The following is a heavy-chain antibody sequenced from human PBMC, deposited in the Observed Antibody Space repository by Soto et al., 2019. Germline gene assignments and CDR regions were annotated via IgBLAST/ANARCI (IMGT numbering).Heavy chain of an antibody. CDR2: ISAYNGNT. Sequence: QVQLVQSGAEVKNPGASVKVSCKASGYTFTSYGISWVRQATGQGLEWMGCISAYNGNTNYAQKLQGRVTMTTDTSTSTAYMELRSLRSDDTAVSYCARDLSWTAAAEGAYWGQGTLVTVSS. V-gene: IGHV1-18*01. D-gene: IGHD6-13*01. CDR1: GYTFTSYG. CDR3: ARDLSWTAAAEGAY. J-gene: IGHJ4*02.